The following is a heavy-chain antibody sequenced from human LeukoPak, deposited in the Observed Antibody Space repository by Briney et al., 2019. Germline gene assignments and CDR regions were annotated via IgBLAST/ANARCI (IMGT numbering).Heavy chain of an antibody. CDR2: IYTSGST. CDR3: ARPDRLDAFDI. Sequence: PSETLSLTCTVSGGSISSYYWSWIRQPPGKGLEWIGYIYTSGSTNYNPSLKSRVTISVDTSKNQLSLKLSSVTAADTAVYYCARPDRLDAFDIWGQGTMVTVSS. J-gene: IGHJ3*02. CDR1: GGSISSYY. D-gene: IGHD1-14*01. V-gene: IGHV4-4*09.